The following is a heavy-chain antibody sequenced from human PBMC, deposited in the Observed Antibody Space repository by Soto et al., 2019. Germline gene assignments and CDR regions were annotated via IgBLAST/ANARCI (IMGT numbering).Heavy chain of an antibody. J-gene: IGHJ6*02. V-gene: IGHV4-59*01. CDR1: GGSISSYY. D-gene: IGHD1-26*01. CDR2: IYYSGST. CDR3: ARFGAQYGHSDEITGGYYYGMDV. Sequence: SEPLSLTCTVSGGSISSYYRSWIRQPPGKGLEWIGYIYYSGSTNYNPSLKSRVTISVDTSKNQFSLKLSSVTAADTAVYYCARFGAQYGHSDEITGGYYYGMDVWGQGTTVTVSS.